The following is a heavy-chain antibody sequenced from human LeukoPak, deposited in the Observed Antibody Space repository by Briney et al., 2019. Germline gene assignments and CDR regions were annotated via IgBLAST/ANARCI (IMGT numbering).Heavy chain of an antibody. CDR3: ARVIGWDEPFDL. J-gene: IGHJ3*01. V-gene: IGHV3-30*02. CDR2: IRYDGSNK. Sequence: PGGSLRLSCAASGFTFSSYGMHWVRQAPGKGLEWVAFIRYDGSNKYYADSVKGRFTISRDNSKNTLYLQMNSLRVEDTAVYYCARVIGWDEPFDLWGHGTLVTVSS. D-gene: IGHD1-26*01. CDR1: GFTFSSYG.